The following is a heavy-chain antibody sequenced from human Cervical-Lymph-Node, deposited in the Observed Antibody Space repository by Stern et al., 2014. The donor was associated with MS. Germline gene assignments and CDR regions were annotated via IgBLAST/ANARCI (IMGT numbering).Heavy chain of an antibody. CDR3: ARDGAPYSRPFDP. CDR2: IYSSGSA. V-gene: IGHV4-59*11. D-gene: IGHD5-12*01. CDR1: GGSINDHY. J-gene: IGHJ5*02. Sequence: QVQLQESGPGLVKPSETLSLTCSVSGGSINDHYWSWIRQSPGKGLEWIGYIYSSGSATYNPSLKSRVTISVDTSKNQFSLKLTSVASADTAVYYCARDGAPYSRPFDPWGQGTLVTVSS.